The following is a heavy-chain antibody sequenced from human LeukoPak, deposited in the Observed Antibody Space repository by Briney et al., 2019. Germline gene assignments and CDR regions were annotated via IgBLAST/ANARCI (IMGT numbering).Heavy chain of an antibody. Sequence: GGSLRLSCAASGFTFSSSWMHWVRHAPGKGLVWVSRINSDGSSTSYADSVKGRFTISRDNAKYTLYLQMNSRRAEDTEVYDCARAGWLRGGAGGYFDYWGQGTLVTVSS. CDR3: ARAGWLRGGAGGYFDY. V-gene: IGHV3-74*01. D-gene: IGHD6-19*01. CDR2: INSDGSST. J-gene: IGHJ4*02. CDR1: GFTFSSSW.